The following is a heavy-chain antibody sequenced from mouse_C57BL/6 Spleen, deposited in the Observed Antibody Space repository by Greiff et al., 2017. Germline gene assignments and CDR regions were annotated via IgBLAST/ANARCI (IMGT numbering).Heavy chain of an antibody. J-gene: IGHJ4*01. CDR1: GYTFTSYD. CDR2: IYPRDGST. D-gene: IGHD2-3*01. Sequence: QVQLQQSGPELVQPGASVKLSCKASGYTFTSYDINWVKQRPGQGLEWIGWIYPRDGSTKYNEKFKGKATLTVDTSSSTAYLELHSLTSEDSAVYFCARSGDGYPFYYAMDYWGQGTSVTVSS. V-gene: IGHV1-85*01. CDR3: ARSGDGYPFYYAMDY.